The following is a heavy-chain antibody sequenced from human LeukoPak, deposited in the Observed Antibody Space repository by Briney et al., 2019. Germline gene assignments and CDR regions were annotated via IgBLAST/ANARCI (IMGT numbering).Heavy chain of an antibody. CDR2: ISAYNGNT. CDR3: ARGSPPRRNYDSRGYYSYYFDY. CDR1: GGTFSSYA. V-gene: IGHV1-18*01. J-gene: IGHJ4*02. Sequence: ASVKVSCKASGGTFSSYAISWVRQAPGQELEWMGWISAYNGNTHYAQKLQGRVTMTTDTSTSTVYMELRSLRSDDTAVYYCARGSPPRRNYDSRGYYSYYFDYWGQGTLVTVSS. D-gene: IGHD3-22*01.